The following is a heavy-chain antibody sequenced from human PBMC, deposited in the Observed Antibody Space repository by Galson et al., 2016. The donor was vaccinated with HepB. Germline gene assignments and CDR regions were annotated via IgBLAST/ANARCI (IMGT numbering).Heavy chain of an antibody. D-gene: IGHD4-17*01. CDR3: ARRPVRFSHVFDP. CDR2: IYWDGER. V-gene: IGHV2-5*02. CDR1: GFSLGTSGVG. Sequence: PALVKPTQTLTLTCNFSGFSLGTSGVGVGWIRQPPGQALEWLALIYWDGERRYSPSLQGRLTITKDTSENQVVLTMTNMNSADTGTYYCARRPVRFSHVFDPWGQGTLVTGSA. J-gene: IGHJ5*01.